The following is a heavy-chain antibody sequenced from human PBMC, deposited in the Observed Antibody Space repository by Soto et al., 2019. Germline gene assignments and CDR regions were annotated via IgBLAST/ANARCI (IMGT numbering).Heavy chain of an antibody. D-gene: IGHD3-22*01. CDR1: GYTFTGYY. J-gene: IGHJ6*02. CDR2: INPNSGGT. V-gene: IGHV1-2*02. CDR3: ARDLDSSGGGYYYYYYGMDV. Sequence: ASVKVSCKASGYTFTGYYMHRVRQAPGQGLEWMGWINPNSGGTNYAQKFQGRVTMTRDTSISTAYMELSRLRSDDTAVYYCARDLDSSGGGYYYYYYGMDVWGQGTTVTVSS.